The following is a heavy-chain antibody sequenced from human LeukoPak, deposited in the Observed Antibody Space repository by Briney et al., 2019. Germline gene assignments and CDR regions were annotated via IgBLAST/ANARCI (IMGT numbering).Heavy chain of an antibody. CDR2: IWYDGSDK. D-gene: IGHD4/OR15-4a*01. Sequence: GGSLRLSCAASGFTFSGYGIHWVRQAPGKGLEWVAVIWYDGSDKYYADSVQGRFTISRDNSENTLYLQMNSLRAEDTALYFCANEVRPNDYWGRGTLVTVSS. CDR3: ANEVRPNDY. J-gene: IGHJ4*02. V-gene: IGHV3-33*06. CDR1: GFTFSGYG.